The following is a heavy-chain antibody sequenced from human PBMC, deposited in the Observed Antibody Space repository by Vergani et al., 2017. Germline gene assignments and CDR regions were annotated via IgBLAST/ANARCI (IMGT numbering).Heavy chain of an antibody. D-gene: IGHD6-13*01. V-gene: IGHV4-4*07. J-gene: IGHJ4*02. CDR2: IQSSGST. CDR1: GGSIRSYY. CDR3: ARDLGSGWYDF. Sequence: QVQLQESGPGLVKPSETLSLTCTVSGGSIRSYYWSWIRQPAGNGLGWIGRIQSSGSTNYNPALKSRITLSVDTSKNHCSLRRTSVTAADTAVYYCARDLGSGWYDFWGQGTLVTFSS.